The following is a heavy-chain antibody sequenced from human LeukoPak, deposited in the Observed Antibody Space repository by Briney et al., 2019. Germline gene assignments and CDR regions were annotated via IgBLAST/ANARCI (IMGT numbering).Heavy chain of an antibody. D-gene: IGHD2-15*01. Sequence: ASVKGSCKASGYTFTGYYMHWVRQAPGQGLEWMGWIDPNSGGTNYAQKFQGRVTMTRDTSISTAYMELSRLRSDDTAVYYCARDGRGGSSMFDPWGQGTLVTVSS. V-gene: IGHV1-2*02. CDR2: IDPNSGGT. CDR3: ARDGRGGSSMFDP. J-gene: IGHJ5*02. CDR1: GYTFTGYY.